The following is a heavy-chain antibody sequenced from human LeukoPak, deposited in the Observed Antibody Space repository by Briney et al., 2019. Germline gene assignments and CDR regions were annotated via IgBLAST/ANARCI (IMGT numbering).Heavy chain of an antibody. CDR1: GGSFSGYY. D-gene: IGHD3-22*01. Sequence: PSETLSLTCAVYGGSFSGYYWSWIRQPPGKGLEWIGEINHSGSTNYNPSLKSRVTISVDTSKNQFSLKLSSVTPADTAVYYCARGLGPYYYDSSGYFSYWGQGTLVTVSS. V-gene: IGHV4-34*01. J-gene: IGHJ4*02. CDR2: INHSGST. CDR3: ARGLGPYYYDSSGYFSY.